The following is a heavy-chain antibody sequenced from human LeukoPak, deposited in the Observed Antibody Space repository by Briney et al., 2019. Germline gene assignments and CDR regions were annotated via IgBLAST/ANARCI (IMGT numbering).Heavy chain of an antibody. CDR1: GYSFTSYW. V-gene: IGHV5-51*01. CDR3: ARRITMVRGAHYGMDV. J-gene: IGHJ6*02. CDR2: IYPGDSDT. Sequence: GESLKISCKGSGYSFTSYWIGWVRQMPGKGLEWMGIIYPGDSDTRYSPSFQGRVTISADKSISTAYLQWSSLKASDTAMYYCARRITMVRGAHYGMDVWGQGTTVTVSS. D-gene: IGHD3-10*01.